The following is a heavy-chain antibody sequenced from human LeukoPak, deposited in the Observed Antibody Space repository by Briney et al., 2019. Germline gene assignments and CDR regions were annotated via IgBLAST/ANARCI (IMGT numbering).Heavy chain of an antibody. CDR1: GFTFSDYY. CDR2: ISSSGSTI. D-gene: IGHD4-17*01. V-gene: IGHV3-11*01. Sequence: GGSLRLSCAASGFTFSDYYMSWIRQAPGKGLEWVSYISSSGSTIYYADSVKGRFTISRDNAKNSLYLQMNSLRAEDTAVYYCARNGNYGNYYYYYMDVWGKGTTVTVSS. J-gene: IGHJ6*03. CDR3: ARNGNYGNYYYYYMDV.